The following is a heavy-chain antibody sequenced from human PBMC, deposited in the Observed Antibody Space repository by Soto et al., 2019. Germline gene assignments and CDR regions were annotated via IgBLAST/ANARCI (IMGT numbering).Heavy chain of an antibody. CDR3: AREKVGTTFFDH. Sequence: TLSLTCSVSGFAISRGYYWSWVRQPPGKGLEWIGSIYPSVSSYHNPSLATRLRLSIDTSKNQFTLNLTSVTAADTALYFCAREKVGTTFFDHWGQGIQVTVSS. V-gene: IGHV4-38-2*02. D-gene: IGHD1-1*01. CDR2: IYPSVSS. CDR1: GFAISRGYY. J-gene: IGHJ4*02.